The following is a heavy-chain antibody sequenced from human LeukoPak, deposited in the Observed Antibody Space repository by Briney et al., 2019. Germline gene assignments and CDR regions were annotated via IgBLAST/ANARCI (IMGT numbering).Heavy chain of an antibody. CDR2: IIPILGIA. V-gene: IGHV1-69*04. CDR1: GGTFSSYA. CDR3: AERMGPSIAAADLDY. D-gene: IGHD6-13*01. J-gene: IGHJ4*02. Sequence: ASVKVSCKASGGTFSSYAISWVRQAPGQGLEWMGRIIPILGIANYAQKFQGRVTITADKSTSTAYMELSSLRSEDTAVYYCAERMGPSIAAADLDYWGRGTLVTVSS.